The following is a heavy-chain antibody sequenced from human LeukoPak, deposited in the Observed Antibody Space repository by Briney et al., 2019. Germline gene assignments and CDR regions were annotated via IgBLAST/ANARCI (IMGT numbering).Heavy chain of an antibody. Sequence: SETLSLTCTVSGGSISSYYWSWIRQPPGKGLEWIEYIYYSGSTNYNPSLKSRVTISVDTSKNQFSLKLSSVTAADTAVYYCGRDKFKYFDPWGQGTLVTVSS. CDR1: GGSISSYY. CDR3: GRDKFKYFDP. CDR2: IYYSGST. J-gene: IGHJ5*02. V-gene: IGHV4-59*01.